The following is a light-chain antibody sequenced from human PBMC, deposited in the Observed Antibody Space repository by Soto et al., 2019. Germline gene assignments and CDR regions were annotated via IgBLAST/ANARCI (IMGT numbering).Light chain of an antibody. J-gene: IGKJ2*01. V-gene: IGKV3-11*01. CDR2: DAS. CDR1: QSVSSY. CDR3: QQRSISYT. Sequence: EIVLTQSPATLSLSPGERATLSCRASQSVSSYLAWYQQKPGQAPRLLIYDASNRATGIPARFSGSGSGTDFTLTISSLEPEDFAVYYGQQRSISYTLGQGTNLEVK.